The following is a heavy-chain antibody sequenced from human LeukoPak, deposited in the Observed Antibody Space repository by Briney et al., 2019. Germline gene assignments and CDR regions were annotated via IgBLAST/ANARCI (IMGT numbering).Heavy chain of an antibody. D-gene: IGHD3-10*01. CDR2: ISSSGDSTM. Sequence: GSLRLSCAASGFTFSSYEMNWVRQAPGKGLEWVSNISSSGDSTMYNADSVKGRFTISRDISKNTLYLQMTSLRAEDTAVYYCAKDRGLITMVRGTYFDYWGQGTLVTVSS. V-gene: IGHV3-48*03. J-gene: IGHJ4*02. CDR3: AKDRGLITMVRGTYFDY. CDR1: GFTFSSYE.